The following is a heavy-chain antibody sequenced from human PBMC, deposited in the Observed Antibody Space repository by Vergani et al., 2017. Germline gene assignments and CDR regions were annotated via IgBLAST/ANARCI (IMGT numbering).Heavy chain of an antibody. V-gene: IGHV4-61*02. Sequence: QVQLQESGPGLVKPSQTLSLTCTVSGGSISSGSYYWSWIRQPAGKGLEWIGRIYTSGSTYYNPSLKSRVTISVDRSKNQFSLKLSSVTAADTAVYYCARSWGYCSSTSCYKYYFDYWGQGTLVTVSS. CDR2: IYTSGST. D-gene: IGHD2-2*02. J-gene: IGHJ4*02. CDR3: ARSWGYCSSTSCYKYYFDY. CDR1: GGSISSGSYY.